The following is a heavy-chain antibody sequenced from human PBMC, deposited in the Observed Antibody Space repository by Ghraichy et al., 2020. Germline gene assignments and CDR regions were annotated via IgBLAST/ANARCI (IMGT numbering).Heavy chain of an antibody. CDR2: IYYSGST. CDR3: VRHGPLRMTTLPPFDY. CDR1: GGSIISSSDS. J-gene: IGHJ4*03. D-gene: IGHD4-11*01. Sequence: SETLSLTCTATGGSIISSSDSWGWLRQPLGKGLEWIGTIYYSGSTYYKPSLKSRVTISVDTSKNQFSLRLNSVTAAATAVYYCVRHGPLRMTTLPPFDYWGHVVLATVDS. V-gene: IGHV4-39*01.